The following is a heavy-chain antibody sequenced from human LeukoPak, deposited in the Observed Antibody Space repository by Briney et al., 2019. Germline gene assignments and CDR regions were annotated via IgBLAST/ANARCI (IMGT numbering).Heavy chain of an antibody. J-gene: IGHJ4*02. D-gene: IGHD4-23*01. V-gene: IGHV4-59*11. Sequence: PSETLSLTCTVSGGSISSHYWTWIRQPPGKGLEWIGYIYYSGRTNYNPSLKSRVTISVDPSKNQFSLQLSSVTAADTAVYYCAREGNDYGANSNDYWGQGTLVTVSS. CDR1: GGSISSHY. CDR2: IYYSGRT. CDR3: AREGNDYGANSNDY.